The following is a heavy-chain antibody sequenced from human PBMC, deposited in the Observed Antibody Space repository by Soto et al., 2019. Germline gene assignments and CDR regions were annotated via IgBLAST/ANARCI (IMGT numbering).Heavy chain of an antibody. D-gene: IGHD6-19*01. V-gene: IGHV4-34*01. CDR3: ARELYRSGWPLGNY. Sequence: QVQLQQWGAGLLKPSETLSLTCAVYGGSFSGYYWSWIRQPPGKGLEWIGEINHSGSTNYNPSLKSRVTISVDTSKNQFSLKLSSVPAADTAVYYCARELYRSGWPLGNYWGQGTLVTVSS. CDR1: GGSFSGYY. J-gene: IGHJ4*02. CDR2: INHSGST.